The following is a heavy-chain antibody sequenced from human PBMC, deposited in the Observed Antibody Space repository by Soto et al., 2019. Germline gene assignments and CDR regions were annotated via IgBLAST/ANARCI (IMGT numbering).Heavy chain of an antibody. CDR2: TTHDGRDR. CDR3: AKDWREGLDTEAFDI. Sequence: QLHLVESGGGVVQPGQSLRLSCAASKFSFSLYGMHWVRQAPGKGLEWVAVTTHDGRDRYYADSVKGRFTVFRDNSKNMLYLQMNSLRPEDTAVYYCAKDWREGLDTEAFDIWGQGTVVNVAS. CDR1: KFSFSLYG. D-gene: IGHD1-1*01. V-gene: IGHV3-30*18. J-gene: IGHJ3*02.